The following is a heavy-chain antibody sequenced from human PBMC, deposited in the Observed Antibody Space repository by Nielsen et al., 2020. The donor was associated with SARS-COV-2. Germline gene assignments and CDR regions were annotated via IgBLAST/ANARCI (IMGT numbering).Heavy chain of an antibody. J-gene: IGHJ4*02. D-gene: IGHD1-26*01. CDR3: ARDSAGGIGGY. CDR1: GFTFSSYG. CDR2: ISYDGSNK. Sequence: GESLKISCAASGFTFSSYGMHWVRQAPGKGLEWVAVISYDGSNKYYADSVKGRFTISRDNSKNTLYLQMNSLRAEDTAVYYCARDSAGGIGGYWGQGTLVTVSS. V-gene: IGHV3-30*03.